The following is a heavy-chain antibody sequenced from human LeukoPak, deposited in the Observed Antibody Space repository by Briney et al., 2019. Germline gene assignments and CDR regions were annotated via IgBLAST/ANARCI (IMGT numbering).Heavy chain of an antibody. V-gene: IGHV4-34*01. CDR3: VRGRQGHY. J-gene: IGHJ4*02. CDR1: GGSFSGHH. Sequence: SETLSLTCAVYGGSFSGHHWTWLRQPPGKGLEWIGEINDSGSTNHNPSLKGRVTISVDTSKNQFSLKLSSVTAADTAVYYCVRGRQGHYWGQGTLVTVSS. CDR2: INDSGST.